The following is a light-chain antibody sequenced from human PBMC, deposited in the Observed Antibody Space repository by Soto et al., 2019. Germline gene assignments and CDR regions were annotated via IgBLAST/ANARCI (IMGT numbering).Light chain of an antibody. CDR2: DDN. CDR1: NIGIKS. CDR3: QVWDRSTDHVV. J-gene: IGLJ2*01. Sequence: SYTLTQPPSVSVAPGQTATITCGGYNIGIKSVHWYQQKPGQAPVLVVYDDNDRPSGIPVRFSGSNSGNTATLTISRAEAGDEADYYCQVWDRSTDHVVFGGGTKLTVL. V-gene: IGLV3-21*02.